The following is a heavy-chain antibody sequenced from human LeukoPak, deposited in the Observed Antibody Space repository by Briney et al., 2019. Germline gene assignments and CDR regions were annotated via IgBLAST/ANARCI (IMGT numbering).Heavy chain of an antibody. J-gene: IGHJ5*02. CDR2: IYYTGST. CDR1: GGSISANY. D-gene: IGHD3-16*01. V-gene: IGHV4-59*08. Sequence: SETLSLTCTVSGGSISANYWNWIRQAPGKGLEWIGYIYYTGSTNYNPSLKSRVTISVDTSKNQFSLKLSSVTAADTAVYYCASMSYVWGSYFPWGQGTLVTVSS. CDR3: ASMSYVWGSYFP.